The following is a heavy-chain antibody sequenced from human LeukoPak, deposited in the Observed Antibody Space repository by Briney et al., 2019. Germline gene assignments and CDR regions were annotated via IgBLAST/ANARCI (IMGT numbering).Heavy chain of an antibody. D-gene: IGHD4-17*01. CDR1: GFTVSSNY. J-gene: IGHJ3*02. CDR3: ASTTVTKASGAFDI. Sequence: GGSLRLSCAASGFTVSSNYMSWVRQAPGKGLEWVSVIYSGGSTYYADSVKGRFTISRDNSKNTLYLQMNSLRAEDTAVYYCASTTVTKASGAFDIWGQGTMVTVSS. V-gene: IGHV3-53*01. CDR2: IYSGGST.